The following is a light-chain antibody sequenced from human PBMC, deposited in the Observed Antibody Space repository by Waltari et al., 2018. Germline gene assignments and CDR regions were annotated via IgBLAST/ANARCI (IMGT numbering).Light chain of an antibody. Sequence: EIVLTQSPGTLSLSPGERATLSCRASQSVGTTIAWYQQKPGQAPRLLIYHASLRATGIPDRFSGSGSGTDFSLTISRLEPEDFAVYYCQHYVRLPATFGQGTKVEIK. CDR2: HAS. J-gene: IGKJ1*01. CDR1: QSVGTT. V-gene: IGKV3-20*01. CDR3: QHYVRLPAT.